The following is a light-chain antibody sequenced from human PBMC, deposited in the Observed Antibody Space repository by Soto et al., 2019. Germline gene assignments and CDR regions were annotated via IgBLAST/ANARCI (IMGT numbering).Light chain of an antibody. J-gene: IGLJ2*01. V-gene: IGLV1-44*01. CDR2: RDH. CDR3: SAWDDNIYVLV. CDR1: SSDIGSNP. Sequence: QSVLTQPPSASGTPGQRVAISCSGGSSDIGSNPVNWYLHLPGAAPKLLIYRDHQRPSWVPDRFSGSKSGTSASLTISGLQSADEADYFCSAWDDNIYVLVFGGGTKLTVL.